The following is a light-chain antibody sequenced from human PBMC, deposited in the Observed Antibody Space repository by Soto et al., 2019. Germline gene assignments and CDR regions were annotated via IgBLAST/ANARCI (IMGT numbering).Light chain of an antibody. CDR2: KAS. V-gene: IGKV1-5*03. Sequence: DIQMTQSPSTLSASVGDRVTITFRASQSISSWLAWYQQKPGKVPKLLIYKASSLESGVPSRFSGSGSGTEFTLTISSLQPDDFATYYCQQYNSYGTFGQGTKVDIK. CDR3: QQYNSYGT. CDR1: QSISSW. J-gene: IGKJ1*01.